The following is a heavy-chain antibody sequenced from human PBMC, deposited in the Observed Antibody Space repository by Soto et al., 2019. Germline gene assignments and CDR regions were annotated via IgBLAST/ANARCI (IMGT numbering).Heavy chain of an antibody. J-gene: IGHJ6*03. V-gene: IGHV3-23*01. CDR2: ISGSGGST. D-gene: IGHD6-13*01. CDR3: AKVSRPGPGGYSSSWHTYYYYYMDV. CDR1: GFTFSSYA. Sequence: GGSLRLSCAASGFTFSSYAMSWVRQAPGKGLEWVSAISGSGGSTYYADSVKGRFTISRDNSKNTLYLQMNSLRAEDTAVYYCAKVSRPGPGGYSSSWHTYYYYYMDVWGKGTTVTVSS.